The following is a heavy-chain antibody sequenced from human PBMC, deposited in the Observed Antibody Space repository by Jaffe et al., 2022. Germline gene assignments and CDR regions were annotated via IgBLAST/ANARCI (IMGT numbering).Heavy chain of an antibody. CDR1: GYSISSGYY. V-gene: IGHV4-38-2*01. D-gene: IGHD3-9*01. Sequence: QVQLQESGPGLVKPSETLSLTCAVSGYSISSGYYWGWIRQPPGKGLEWIGSIYHSGSTYYNPSLKSRVTISVDTSKNQFSLKLSSVTAADTAVYYCARHDDILTGSQYEAAFDIWGQGTMVTVSS. CDR2: IYHSGST. CDR3: ARHDDILTGSQYEAAFDI. J-gene: IGHJ3*02.